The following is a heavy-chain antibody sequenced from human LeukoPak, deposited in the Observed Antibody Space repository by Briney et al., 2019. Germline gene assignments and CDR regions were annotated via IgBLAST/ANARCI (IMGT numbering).Heavy chain of an antibody. D-gene: IGHD1-1*01. CDR3: ARVSATTGATDALDF. CDR1: GFTFSDHF. V-gene: IGHV3-72*01. CDR2: IRKKSNSYTT. J-gene: IGHJ3*01. Sequence: GGSLRLPCAASGFTFSDHFMDWVRQAPGKGLEWVGRIRKKSNSYTTEYAASVKGRFTFSRDDLKNSLYLQMNSLEAEDTGVYYCARVSATTGATDALDFWGQGTMVTVPS.